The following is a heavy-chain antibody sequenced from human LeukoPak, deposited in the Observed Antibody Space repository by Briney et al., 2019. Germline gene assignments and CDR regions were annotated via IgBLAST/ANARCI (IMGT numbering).Heavy chain of an antibody. CDR3: TTDRVPPPDWNDDHFDY. CDR2: ISGSGGNT. Sequence: GGSLRLSCAASGFTFSNYAMSWVRQAPGKGLEWVSGISGSGGNTYYADSVKGRFTITRDNSKNTLYLQMNSLKTEDTAVYYCTTDRVPPPDWNDDHFDYWGQGTLVTVSS. J-gene: IGHJ4*02. V-gene: IGHV3-23*01. D-gene: IGHD1-1*01. CDR1: GFTFSNYA.